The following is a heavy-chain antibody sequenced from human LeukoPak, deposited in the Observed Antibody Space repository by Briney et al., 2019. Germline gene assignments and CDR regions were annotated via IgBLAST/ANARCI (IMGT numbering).Heavy chain of an antibody. CDR3: ARVSNYYDSSGPPQGWFDP. V-gene: IGHV4-34*01. CDR2: INHSGST. CDR1: GGSFSGYY. J-gene: IGHJ5*02. D-gene: IGHD3-22*01. Sequence: SETLSLTCAVYGGSFSGYYWSWIRQPPGKGLEWIGEINHSGSTNYNPSLKSRVTISVDTSKNQFSLKLSSVTAADTAVYYCARVSNYYDSSGPPQGWFDPWGQGTLVTVSS.